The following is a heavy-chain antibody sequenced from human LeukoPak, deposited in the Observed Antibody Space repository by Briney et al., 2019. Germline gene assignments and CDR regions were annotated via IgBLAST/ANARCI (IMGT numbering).Heavy chain of an antibody. D-gene: IGHD3-22*01. J-gene: IGHJ3*02. CDR1: GFTFSSYG. Sequence: PGGSLRLSCAASGFTFSSYGMHWVRQAPGKGLEWVAFIRYDGSNKYYADSVKGRFTISRDNSKNTLYLQMNSLRAEDTAVYYCAKSPSHIPGTADSSPFDIWGQGTMVTVSS. CDR3: AKSPSHIPGTADSSPFDI. V-gene: IGHV3-30*02. CDR2: IRYDGSNK.